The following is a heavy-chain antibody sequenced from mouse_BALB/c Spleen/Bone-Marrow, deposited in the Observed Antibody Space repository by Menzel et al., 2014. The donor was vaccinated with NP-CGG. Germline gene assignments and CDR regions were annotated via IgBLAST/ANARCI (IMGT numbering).Heavy chain of an antibody. CDR2: IYPGDGDT. CDR3: ARRGPGLDY. J-gene: IGHJ2*01. V-gene: IGHV1-80*01. D-gene: IGHD2-4*01. Sequence: VQVVESVAELVRPGSSVKISCKASGYAFSSYWMNWVKQRPGQGLEWIGQIYPGDGDTNYNGKFKGKATLTADKSSSTAYMQLSSLTSEDSAVYFCARRGPGLDYWGQVTTLTVSS. CDR1: GYAFSSYW.